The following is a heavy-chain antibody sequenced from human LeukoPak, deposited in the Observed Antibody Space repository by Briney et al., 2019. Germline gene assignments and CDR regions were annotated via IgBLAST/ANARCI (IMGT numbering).Heavy chain of an antibody. J-gene: IGHJ4*02. CDR2: INPNSGGT. CDR3: ARAPLYCSGGSCYDY. CDR1: GYTFTGYY. D-gene: IGHD2-15*01. Sequence: ASVKVSYKASGYTFTGYYMHWVRQAPGQGLEWMGRINPNSGGTNYAQKFQGRVTMTRDTSISTAYMELSRLRSDDTAVYYCARAPLYCSGGSCYDYWGQGTLVTVSS. V-gene: IGHV1-2*06.